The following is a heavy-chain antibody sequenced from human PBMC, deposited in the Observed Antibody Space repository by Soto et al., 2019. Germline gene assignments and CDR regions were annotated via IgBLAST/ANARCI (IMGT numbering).Heavy chain of an antibody. D-gene: IGHD4-17*01. CDR1: GYSFTTSG. V-gene: IGHV1-18*01. J-gene: IGHJ4*02. CDR2: ISTYNGNT. CDR3: ARRLYGDYDY. Sequence: AAVKVSCKASGYSFTTSGITWVRQAPGQGLEWMGWISTYNGNTNYAQKLQDRVTLTTDTSTSTAYMELRSLRSDDTAVYYCARRLYGDYDYWGQGTLVTVSS.